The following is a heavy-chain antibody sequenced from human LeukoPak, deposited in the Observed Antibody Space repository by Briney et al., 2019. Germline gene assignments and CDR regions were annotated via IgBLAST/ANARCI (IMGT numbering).Heavy chain of an antibody. CDR2: IKGDGSTT. D-gene: IGHD3-10*01. CDR3: VRDVSYSRSGPHFDS. CDR1: GFTLSSFW. J-gene: IGHJ4*02. V-gene: IGHV3-74*01. Sequence: GGSLRLSCAASGFTLSSFWMHWVGQGPGKGVLWVSRIKGDGSTTNYADSVRGGFTISRDNAKNTLYLQMNSLRAEDTAVYYCVRDVSYSRSGPHFDSWGQGTLVTVSS.